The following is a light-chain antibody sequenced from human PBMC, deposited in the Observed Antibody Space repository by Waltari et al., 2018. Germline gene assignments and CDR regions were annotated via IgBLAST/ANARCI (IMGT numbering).Light chain of an antibody. Sequence: DIQMTQSPSSLSASVGDRVTITCRASENVNNYLNWYQQKPGKAPKLLIYKASTLQSGVPSSFSGSVSGTDYTFTISSLQSEDVATYYCQHGYGTPFTFGPGTKLDIK. J-gene: IGKJ3*01. CDR1: ENVNNY. CDR3: QHGYGTPFT. V-gene: IGKV1-39*01. CDR2: KAS.